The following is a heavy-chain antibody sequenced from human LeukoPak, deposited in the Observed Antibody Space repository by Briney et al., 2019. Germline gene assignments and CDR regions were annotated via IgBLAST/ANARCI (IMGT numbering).Heavy chain of an antibody. CDR1: GYTFTSYD. CDR2: MNPNSGNT. CDR3: ARRSLGYCSSTSCYTEGGYNYYYMDV. J-gene: IGHJ6*03. D-gene: IGHD2-2*02. Sequence: ASVKVSCKASGYTFTSYDINWVRQATGQGLEWMGWMNPNSGNTGYAQKFQGRVTMTRDTSTSTVYMELSSLRSEDTAVYYCARRSLGYCSSTSCYTEGGYNYYYMDVWGKGTTVTVSS. V-gene: IGHV1-8*01.